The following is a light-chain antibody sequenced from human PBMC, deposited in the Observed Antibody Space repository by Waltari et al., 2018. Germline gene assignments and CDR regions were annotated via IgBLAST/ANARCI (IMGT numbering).Light chain of an antibody. J-gene: IGKJ3*01. Sequence: ALRMTQSQFSLSASVGDRVTITCWVSQGISSYLPWYQQQPANAPKLFISYASSLQSGVPSRFSGRGAGTEYTLTISSLQPEDFATYYCQQYYSTPLFGPGTKVDIK. CDR2: YAS. CDR1: QGISSY. V-gene: IGKV1D-43*01. CDR3: QQYYSTPL.